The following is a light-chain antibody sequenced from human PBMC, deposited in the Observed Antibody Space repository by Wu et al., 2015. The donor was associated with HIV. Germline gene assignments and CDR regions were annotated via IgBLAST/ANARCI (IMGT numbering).Light chain of an antibody. CDR3: QQSYSTPRT. CDR1: QSISSY. Sequence: DIQMTQSPSSLSASVGDRVTITCRASQSISSYLNWYQQKPGKAPKLLIYAASSLQSGVPSRFSGSGSGTDFTLTISSLQPEDFATYYCQQSYSTPRTFGQRDQGGNQT. V-gene: IGKV1-39*01. CDR2: AAS. J-gene: IGKJ1*01.